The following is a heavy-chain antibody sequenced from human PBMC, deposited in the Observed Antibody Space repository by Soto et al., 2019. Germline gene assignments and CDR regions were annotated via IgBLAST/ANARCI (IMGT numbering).Heavy chain of an antibody. CDR1: GFTFNHYA. Sequence: PGGSLRLSCAASGFTFNHYAMSWVRQAPGKGLEWVSIIIANGGTFYADSVKGRFTISRDNSKNTLYLQMNSLRAEDTAVYYCAKGLLWFGEYYYYGMDVWGQGTTVTVSS. V-gene: IGHV3-23*01. CDR2: IIANGGT. D-gene: IGHD3-10*01. J-gene: IGHJ6*02. CDR3: AKGLLWFGEYYYYGMDV.